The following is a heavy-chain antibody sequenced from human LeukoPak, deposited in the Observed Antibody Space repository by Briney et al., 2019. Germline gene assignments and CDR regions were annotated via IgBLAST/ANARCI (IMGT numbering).Heavy chain of an antibody. CDR3: ARDRGYKAFDI. J-gene: IGHJ3*02. V-gene: IGHV3-7*03. D-gene: IGHD5-18*01. Sequence: GESLKISCAASGFTFSSSWMDWVRQAPGKGLEWVANIKEDGSLTFYVDSVKGRFTISRDNAKNSLYLQMNSLRVDDTAVYYCARDRGYKAFDIWGQGTMVTVSS. CDR1: GFTFSSSW. CDR2: IKEDGSLT.